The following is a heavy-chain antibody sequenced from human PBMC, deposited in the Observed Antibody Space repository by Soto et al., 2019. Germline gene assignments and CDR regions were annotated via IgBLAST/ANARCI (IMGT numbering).Heavy chain of an antibody. Sequence: PGGSLRLSCAASGFTFTRYSMNWVRQAPGKGLEWVSSISSTTNYIYYGDSMKGRFTISRDNAKNSLYLQMNSLRAEDTAVYYCARALPVAKGGFDPWGQGTLVTVSS. D-gene: IGHD2-2*01. CDR2: ISSTTNYI. CDR3: ARALPVAKGGFDP. J-gene: IGHJ5*02. CDR1: GFTFTRYS. V-gene: IGHV3-21*04.